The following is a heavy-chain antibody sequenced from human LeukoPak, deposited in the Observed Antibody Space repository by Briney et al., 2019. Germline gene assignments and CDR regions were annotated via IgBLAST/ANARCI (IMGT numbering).Heavy chain of an antibody. Sequence: SETLSLTCAVYGGSFSGYYWSWIRQPPGKGLEWIGEINHSGSTNYNPSLKSRVTLSVDTSKNQLSLKLSSVTAADTAVYYCAGIATGFNWFDPWGQGTLVTVSS. J-gene: IGHJ5*02. CDR3: AGIATGFNWFDP. D-gene: IGHD6-13*01. CDR1: GGSFSGYY. V-gene: IGHV4-34*01. CDR2: INHSGST.